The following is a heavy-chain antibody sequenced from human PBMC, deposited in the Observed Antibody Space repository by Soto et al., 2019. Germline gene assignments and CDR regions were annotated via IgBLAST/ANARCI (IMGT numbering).Heavy chain of an antibody. CDR2: IIPIFGTA. J-gene: IGHJ3*02. D-gene: IGHD1-26*01. V-gene: IGHV1-69*13. Sequence: ASVKVSCKASGGTFSSYAISWVRQAPGQGLEWMGGIIPIFGTANYAQKFQGRVTITADESTSTAYMELSSLRSEDTAVYYCARDCHAPSPNCIVGATGRGLAAGDNDAFDIWGQGTMVTVSS. CDR3: ARDCHAPSPNCIVGATGRGLAAGDNDAFDI. CDR1: GGTFSSYA.